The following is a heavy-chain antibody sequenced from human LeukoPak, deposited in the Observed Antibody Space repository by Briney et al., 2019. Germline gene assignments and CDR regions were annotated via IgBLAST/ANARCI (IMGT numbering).Heavy chain of an antibody. CDR2: THYTGEN. CDR1: GDSISGPY. V-gene: IGHV4-59*11. J-gene: IGHJ4*02. CDR3: GRNLGSGSDH. D-gene: IGHD3-10*01. Sequence: SETLSLTCSVSGDSISGPYWNWIRQSPGRGLEWIGYTHYTGENNYNPSLKSRLTMSVDTSNNQVYLRLSSVPAADTAVYYCGRNLGSGSDHWGQGTLVTVSS.